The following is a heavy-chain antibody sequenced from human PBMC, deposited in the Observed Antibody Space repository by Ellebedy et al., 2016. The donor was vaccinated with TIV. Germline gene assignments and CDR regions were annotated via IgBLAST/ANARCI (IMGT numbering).Heavy chain of an antibody. D-gene: IGHD3-3*01. CDR1: GFTFSSYP. V-gene: IGHV3-30-3*01. CDR3: ARGTDFWSGYYNWFNP. J-gene: IGHJ5*02. CDR2: ISYDGSNK. Sequence: GGSLRLXXAASGFTFSSYPMHWVRQAPGKGLEWVAVISYDGSNKYYADSVKGRFTISRDNAKNSLYLQMNSLRAEDTAVYYCARGTDFWSGYYNWFNPWGQGTLVTVSS.